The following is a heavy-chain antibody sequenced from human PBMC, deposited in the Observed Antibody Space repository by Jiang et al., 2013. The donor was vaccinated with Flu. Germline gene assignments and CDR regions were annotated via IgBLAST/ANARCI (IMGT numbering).Heavy chain of an antibody. J-gene: IGHJ4*02. Sequence: GKGLEWIGYIYYSGSTYYNPSLKSRVTISVDTSKNQFSLKLSSVTAADTAVYYCARAYYYDSSGYRWNIEGVDYWGQGTLVTVSS. CDR2: IYYSGST. V-gene: IGHV4-31*02. D-gene: IGHD3-22*01. CDR3: ARAYYYDSSGYRWNIEGVDY.